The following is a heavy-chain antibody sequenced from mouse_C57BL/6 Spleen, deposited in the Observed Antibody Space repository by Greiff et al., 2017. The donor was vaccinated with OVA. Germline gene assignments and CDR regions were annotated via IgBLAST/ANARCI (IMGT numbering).Heavy chain of an antibody. CDR3: ARRFITTVGATGAWFAY. CDR2: IYPGSGNT. D-gene: IGHD1-1*01. Sequence: QVQLKESGPELVKPGASVKISCKASGYSFTSYYIHWVKQRPGQGLEWIGWIYPGSGNTKYNEKFKGKATLTADTSSSTAYMQLSSLTSEDSAVYYCARRFITTVGATGAWFAYWGQGTLVTVSA. J-gene: IGHJ3*01. CDR1: GYSFTSYY. V-gene: IGHV1-66*01.